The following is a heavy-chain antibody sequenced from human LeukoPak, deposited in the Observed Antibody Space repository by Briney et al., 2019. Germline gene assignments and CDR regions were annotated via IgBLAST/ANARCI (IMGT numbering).Heavy chain of an antibody. V-gene: IGHV3-7*01. CDR2: IKQDGSEK. CDR3: ARVSPKDAFDI. Sequence: GGSLRLSCAASGFTFSSYWMSWVRQAPGKGLEWVANIKQDGSEKYYVDSVKGRFTISRDNAKNSLYMQMNSLRAEDTAVYYCARVSPKDAFDIWGQGTMVTVSS. CDR1: GFTFSSYW. J-gene: IGHJ3*02.